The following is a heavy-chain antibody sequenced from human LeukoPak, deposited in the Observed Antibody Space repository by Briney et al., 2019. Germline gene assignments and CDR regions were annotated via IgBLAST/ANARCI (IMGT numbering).Heavy chain of an antibody. Sequence: PSETLSLTCAVYGGSFSGYYWSWIRQPPGKGLEWIGEINHSGSTNHNPSLKSRVTISVDTSKNQFSLKLSSVTAADTAVYYCARGARDIVVVPAATQYYYGMDVWGQGTTVTVSS. CDR2: INHSGST. J-gene: IGHJ6*02. CDR1: GGSFSGYY. D-gene: IGHD2-2*01. V-gene: IGHV4-34*01. CDR3: ARGARDIVVVPAATQYYYGMDV.